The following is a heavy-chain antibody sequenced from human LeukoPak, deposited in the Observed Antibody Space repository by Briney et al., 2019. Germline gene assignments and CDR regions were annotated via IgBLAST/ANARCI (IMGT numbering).Heavy chain of an antibody. V-gene: IGHV1-2*02. J-gene: IGHJ4*02. CDR3: ARGRPSAEPPDH. CDR1: GYTFSDYY. Sequence: ASVKVSCKASGYTFSDYYIHWVRQAPGQGLEYMGWINPNTGGASSAQKFRVRVTMTRDTSSSTVYMQLSTLTSDDTAVYSCARGRPSAEPPDHWGQGTLVAVSS. CDR2: INPNTGGA. D-gene: IGHD6-6*01.